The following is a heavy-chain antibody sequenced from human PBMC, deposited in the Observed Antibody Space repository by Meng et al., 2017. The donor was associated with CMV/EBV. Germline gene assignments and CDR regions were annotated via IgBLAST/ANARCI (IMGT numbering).Heavy chain of an antibody. J-gene: IGHJ6*02. Sequence: GGSLRLSCAASGFTFSSYAMHWVRQAPGKGLEWVAVISYDGSNKYYADSVKGRFTISRDNSKNTLYLQMNSLRADDTAVYYCARAHSGDYYDSNGYYYYYGMDVWGQGTTVTVSS. CDR3: ARAHSGDYYDSNGYYYYYGMDV. D-gene: IGHD3-22*01. V-gene: IGHV3-30-3*01. CDR2: ISYDGSNK. CDR1: GFTFSSYA.